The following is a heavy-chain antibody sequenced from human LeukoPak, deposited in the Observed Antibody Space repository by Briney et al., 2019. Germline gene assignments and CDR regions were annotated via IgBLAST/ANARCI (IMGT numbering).Heavy chain of an antibody. CDR1: GFTFSSYG. D-gene: IGHD3-3*01. V-gene: IGHV3-30*02. J-gene: IGHJ4*02. CDR3: AKDLPPHLTIFGVVPAYGGFDY. Sequence: GGSLRLSCAASGFTFSSYGMHWVRQAPGKGLEWVAFILYDGSNKYYADSVKGRCTISRDNSKKTLYLQMDSLRTEETAVYYCAKDLPPHLTIFGVVPAYGGFDYWGQGTVVTVPS. CDR2: ILYDGSNK.